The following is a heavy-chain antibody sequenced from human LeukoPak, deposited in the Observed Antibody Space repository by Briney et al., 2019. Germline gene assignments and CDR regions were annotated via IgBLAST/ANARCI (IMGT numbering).Heavy chain of an antibody. CDR1: GFTFSCYG. CDR3: AREAVSYFYFDY. CDR2: IWYDGSRK. Sequence: PGGSLRLSCAASGFTFSCYGMHWVRQAPGKGLEWVAIIWYDGSRKYYADSVEGRFTISRDNSKNTLYLQMNSLRAEDTAVYFCAREAVSYFYFDYWGQGTLVTVSS. J-gene: IGHJ4*02. V-gene: IGHV3-33*01. D-gene: IGHD3-10*01.